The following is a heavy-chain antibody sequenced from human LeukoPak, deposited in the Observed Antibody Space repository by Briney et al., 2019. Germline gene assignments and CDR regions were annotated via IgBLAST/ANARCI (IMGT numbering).Heavy chain of an antibody. J-gene: IGHJ4*02. CDR2: ISYDGSNK. Sequence: GGSLRLSCAASGFTFSSYGMHWVRQAPGKGLEWVAVISYDGSNKYYADSVKGRFTISRDNSKNTLYLQMNSLRAEDTAVYYCARDGPVEYCSGGSCPTYYFDYWGQGTLVTVSS. V-gene: IGHV3-30*03. D-gene: IGHD2-15*01. CDR3: ARDGPVEYCSGGSCPTYYFDY. CDR1: GFTFSSYG.